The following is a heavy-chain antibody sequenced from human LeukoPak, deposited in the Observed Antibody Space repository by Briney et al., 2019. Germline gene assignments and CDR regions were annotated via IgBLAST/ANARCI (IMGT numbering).Heavy chain of an antibody. Sequence: PGGSLRLSCAASGFTFSSYGMHWVRQAPGKGLEWVAFIRYDGSKKYSADSVKGRFTISRDNSKNTLYLQMNSLRAEDTAVYYCAKSRGGAVAEYFHHWGQGTLVTASS. CDR2: IRYDGSKK. J-gene: IGHJ1*01. CDR3: AKSRGGAVAEYFHH. CDR1: GFTFSSYG. D-gene: IGHD3-10*01. V-gene: IGHV3-30*02.